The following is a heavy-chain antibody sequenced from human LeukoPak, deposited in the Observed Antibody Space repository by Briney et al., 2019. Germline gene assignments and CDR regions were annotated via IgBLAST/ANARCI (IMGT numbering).Heavy chain of an antibody. J-gene: IGHJ4*02. D-gene: IGHD5-12*01. CDR1: GFTFSNYG. V-gene: IGHV3-30*18. Sequence: GGSLRLSCAASGFTFSNYGMHWVRQAPGKGLEWVAVISYDGSNKYYTDSVKGRFTISGDNYKNTLYLQMNSLRAEDTAVYYCAKDRTAGYDGLVDYWGQGTMVTVSS. CDR2: ISYDGSNK. CDR3: AKDRTAGYDGLVDY.